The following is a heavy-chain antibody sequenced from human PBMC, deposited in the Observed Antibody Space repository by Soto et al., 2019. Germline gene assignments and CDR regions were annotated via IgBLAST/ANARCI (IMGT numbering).Heavy chain of an antibody. V-gene: IGHV4-61*01. CDR3: AREVTMVRGVQYYYYYGMDV. CDR1: GGSVSSGSYY. CDR2: IYYSGST. J-gene: IGHJ6*02. Sequence: KASETLSLTCTVSGGSVSSGSYYWSWIRQPPGKGLEWIGYIYYSGSTNYNPSLKSRVTISVDTSKNQFSLKLSSVTAADTAVYYCAREVTMVRGVQYYYYYGMDVWGQGTTVTVSS. D-gene: IGHD3-10*01.